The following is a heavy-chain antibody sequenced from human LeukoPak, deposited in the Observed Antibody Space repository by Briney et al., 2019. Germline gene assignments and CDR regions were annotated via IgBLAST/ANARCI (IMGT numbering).Heavy chain of an antibody. J-gene: IGHJ5*02. Sequence: GSSVKVSCHASGDTFTTYAIIWVRQAPGQGLEWMGGIIPMFDTPNYVQRLQGRVTITADKSTKTAYMGLTSLRSEDTAVYYCARAGIPGYCTNVTCSNWLDPWGQGTLVTVSS. CDR3: ARAGIPGYCTNVTCSNWLDP. V-gene: IGHV1-69*06. CDR2: IIPMFDTP. D-gene: IGHD2-8*01. CDR1: GDTFTTYA.